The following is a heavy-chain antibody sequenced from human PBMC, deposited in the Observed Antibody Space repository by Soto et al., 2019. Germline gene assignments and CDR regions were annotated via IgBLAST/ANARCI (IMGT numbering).Heavy chain of an antibody. Sequence: GESLKISCKGSGYSFTSYWIGWVRQMPGKGLEWMGIIYPGDSDTRYSPSFQGQVTISADKSISTAYLQWSSLKASDTAMYYCARRSYDFWSGPNWFDPWGQGTLVTVSS. V-gene: IGHV5-51*01. CDR1: GYSFTSYW. J-gene: IGHJ5*02. CDR3: ARRSYDFWSGPNWFDP. CDR2: IYPGDSDT. D-gene: IGHD3-3*01.